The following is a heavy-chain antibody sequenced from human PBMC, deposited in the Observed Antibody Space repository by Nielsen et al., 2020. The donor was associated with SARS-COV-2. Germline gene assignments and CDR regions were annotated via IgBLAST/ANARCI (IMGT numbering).Heavy chain of an antibody. CDR3: ARHFESSSITIFGVVKGSGAFDI. CDR2: IYYSGST. V-gene: IGHV4-30-4*01. D-gene: IGHD3-3*01. J-gene: IGHJ3*02. Sequence: WIRQPPGKGLEWIAYIYYSGSTYYNPSLKSRVTISVDTSKNQFSLKLSSVTAADTAVYYCARHFESSSITIFGVVKGSGAFDIWGQGTMVTVSS.